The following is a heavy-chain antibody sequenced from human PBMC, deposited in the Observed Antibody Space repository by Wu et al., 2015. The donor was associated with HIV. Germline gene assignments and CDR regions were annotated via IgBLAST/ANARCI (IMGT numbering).Heavy chain of an antibody. CDR2: INPGGGNT. D-gene: IGHD2-2*01. CDR3: ARPRTTDLEVVSSVRRAQDGFDI. Sequence: HVQLVQSGAEVKRPGASVKVSCKASGYTFTTYYMHWVRQAPGQGLEWMGIINPGGGNTNYAHKFQGRVTMTRDTSTSTVYMELSSLRSADTAVYYCARPRTTDLEVVSSVRRAQDGFDIWGQGTVVTVSS. J-gene: IGHJ3*02. V-gene: IGHV1-46*01. CDR1: GYTFTTYY.